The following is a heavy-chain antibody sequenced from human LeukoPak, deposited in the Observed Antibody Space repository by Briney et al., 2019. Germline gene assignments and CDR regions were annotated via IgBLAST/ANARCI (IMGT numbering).Heavy chain of an antibody. D-gene: IGHD3-16*02. CDR3: AGYDYVWGSYRS. V-gene: IGHV4-38-2*01. CDR2: IYYSGST. J-gene: IGHJ5*02. CDR1: GYSISSGYY. Sequence: KPSETLSLTCAVSGYSISSGYYWGWIRPPPGKGLEWIGSIYYSGSTYYNPSLKSRVTISVDTSKNQFSLKLSSVTAADTAVYYCAGYDYVWGSYRSWGQGTLVTVSS.